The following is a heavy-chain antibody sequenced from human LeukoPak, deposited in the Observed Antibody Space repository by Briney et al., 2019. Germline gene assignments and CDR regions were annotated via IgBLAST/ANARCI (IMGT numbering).Heavy chain of an antibody. CDR1: GYTFTSYD. J-gene: IGHJ4*02. V-gene: IGHV1-8*01. Sequence: ASVKVSCKASGYTFTSYDINWVRQATGQGLEWMGWMNPNSGNTDYAQKFQGRVTMTRNTSISTAYMELSSLRSEDTAVYYCARDYYDSSGYYYFDYWGQGTLVTVSS. CDR2: MNPNSGNT. CDR3: ARDYYDSSGYYYFDY. D-gene: IGHD3-22*01.